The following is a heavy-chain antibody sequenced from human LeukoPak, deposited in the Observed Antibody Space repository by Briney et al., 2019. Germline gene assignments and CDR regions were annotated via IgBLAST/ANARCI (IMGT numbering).Heavy chain of an antibody. Sequence: SGTLSLTCAVSGGSISSSNWWSWVRQPPGKRLEWIGEIYHSGSTNYNPSLKSRVTISVDKSKNQFSLKLSSVTAADTAVYYCARNYYDSSGYYFGVDYYYYYYGMDVWGQGTTVTVSS. CDR3: ARNYYDSSGYYFGVDYYYYYYGMDV. CDR2: IYHSGST. CDR1: GGSISSSNW. V-gene: IGHV4-4*02. J-gene: IGHJ6*02. D-gene: IGHD3-22*01.